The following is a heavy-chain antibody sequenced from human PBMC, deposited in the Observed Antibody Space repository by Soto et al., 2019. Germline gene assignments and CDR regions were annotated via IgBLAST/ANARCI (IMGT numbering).Heavy chain of an antibody. CDR1: GASISTSNYY. CDR2: VFYSGSS. CDR3: ASRKREEICSAGNCYFTY. V-gene: IGHV4-39*01. D-gene: IGHD2-15*01. Sequence: QLQLQESGPGLLKPSETLSLTCTVSGASISTSNYYWSWIRQSPGKGLVWIGSVFYSGSSYYNPSLRSRVTISVDASRNQFSLRVNFVTAADTAVYYCASRKREEICSAGNCYFTYWGQGTLVTVSS. J-gene: IGHJ4*02.